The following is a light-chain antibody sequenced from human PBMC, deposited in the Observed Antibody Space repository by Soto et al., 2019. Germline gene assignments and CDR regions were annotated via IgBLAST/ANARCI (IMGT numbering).Light chain of an antibody. J-gene: IGKJ2*01. CDR3: LQYYGAPPHT. Sequence: PGESATLSCRASQTVSITYLTWYQQKPGQAPRLLIFGASKRATGIPDRFSGSGSGRDFTLTISGLEPEDFAVYYCLQYYGAPPHTFGQGTKLEI. CDR2: GAS. V-gene: IGKV3-20*01. CDR1: QTVSITY.